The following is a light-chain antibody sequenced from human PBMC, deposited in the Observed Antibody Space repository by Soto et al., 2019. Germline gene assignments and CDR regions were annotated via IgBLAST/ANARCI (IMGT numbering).Light chain of an antibody. CDR2: DAS. J-gene: IGKJ4*01. Sequence: DIQMTQSPSSLSASVGDRVTITCQASQDISNYLNWYQQKPGKDPKLLIYDASNLETGVPSRFSGSGSGTDFTFTISSLQPEDIATYYGQQYDNLPLTFGGGTKLEIK. V-gene: IGKV1-33*01. CDR1: QDISNY. CDR3: QQYDNLPLT.